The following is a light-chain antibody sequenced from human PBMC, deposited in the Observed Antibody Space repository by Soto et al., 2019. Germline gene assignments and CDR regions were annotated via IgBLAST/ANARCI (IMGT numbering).Light chain of an antibody. CDR1: QSVSSSY. Sequence: IVLSKSPGALSLSQRERATLSCRASQSVSSSYLAWYQQKPGQAPRLLIYGASSRATGIPDRFSGSGSGTDFTLTISRLEPEDFAVYYCQQYGSSPETFGQGTKVDIK. V-gene: IGKV3-20*01. J-gene: IGKJ1*01. CDR2: GAS. CDR3: QQYGSSPET.